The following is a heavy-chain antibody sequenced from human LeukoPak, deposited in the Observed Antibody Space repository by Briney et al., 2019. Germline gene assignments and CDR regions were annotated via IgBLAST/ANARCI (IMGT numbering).Heavy chain of an antibody. V-gene: IGHV4-4*07. CDR1: GGSISSYY. CDR3: ARDYCSGGSCYSNYYYYMDV. D-gene: IGHD2-15*01. J-gene: IGHJ6*03. Sequence: PSETPSLTCTVSGGSISSYYWSWIRQPAGKGLEWIGRIYTSGSTNYNPSLKSRVTMSVDTSKNQFSLKLSSVTAADTAVYYCARDYCSGGSCYSNYYYYMDVWGKGTTVTVSS. CDR2: IYTSGST.